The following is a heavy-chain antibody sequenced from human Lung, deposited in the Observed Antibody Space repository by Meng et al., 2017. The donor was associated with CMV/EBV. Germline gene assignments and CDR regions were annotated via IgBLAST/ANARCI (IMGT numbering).Heavy chain of an antibody. CDR2: INPISGDT. Sequence: ASXXVSCKASGYTFTDYYIHWVRQAPGQGLEWMGWINPISGDTNFAQKFPGRVTLTRDTSINTAYMELSGLKSDDTAVYYCAREQNYGDFYYYYYGLDVWGQGTTVTVSS. CDR3: AREQNYGDFYYYYYGLDV. V-gene: IGHV1-2*02. J-gene: IGHJ6*02. CDR1: GYTFTDYY. D-gene: IGHD4-17*01.